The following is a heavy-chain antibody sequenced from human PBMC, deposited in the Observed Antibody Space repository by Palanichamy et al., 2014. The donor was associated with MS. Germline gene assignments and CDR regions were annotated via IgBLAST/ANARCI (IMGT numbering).Heavy chain of an antibody. J-gene: IGHJ4*02. Sequence: GKGLEWVSGIGTAGDTYYPGSVKGRFTISRDNAKNSLYLQMNSLRAGDTAVYYCARVATVTTGGYYFDCWGQGTLVTVSS. V-gene: IGHV3-13*01. CDR3: ARVATVTTGGYYFDC. CDR2: IGTAGDT. D-gene: IGHD4-17*01.